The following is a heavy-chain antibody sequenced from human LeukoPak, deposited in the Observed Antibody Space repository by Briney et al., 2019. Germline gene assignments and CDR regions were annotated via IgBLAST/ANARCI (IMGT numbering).Heavy chain of an antibody. D-gene: IGHD3-3*01. CDR1: GGTFSSYA. CDR3: ARGGIFGVVIKSFDY. CDR2: IIPIFGTA. V-gene: IGHV1-69*13. J-gene: IGHJ4*02. Sequence: SVEVSCKASGGTFSSYAISWVRQAPGQGLEWMGGIIPIFGTANYAQKFQGRVTITADESTSTAYMELSSLRSEDTAVYYCARGGIFGVVIKSFDYWGQGTLVTVSS.